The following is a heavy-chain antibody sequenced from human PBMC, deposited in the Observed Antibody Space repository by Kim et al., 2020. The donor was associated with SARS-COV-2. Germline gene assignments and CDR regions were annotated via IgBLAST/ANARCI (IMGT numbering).Heavy chain of an antibody. CDR3: ASPRRGYSGYDYADY. J-gene: IGHJ4*02. CDR2: IIPIFGTA. Sequence: SVKVSCKASGGTFSSYAISWVRQAPGQGLEWMGGIIPIFGTANYAQKFQGRVTITADESTSTAYMELSSLRSEDTAVYYCASPRRGYSGYDYADYWGQGTLVTVSS. CDR1: GGTFSSYA. D-gene: IGHD5-12*01. V-gene: IGHV1-69*13.